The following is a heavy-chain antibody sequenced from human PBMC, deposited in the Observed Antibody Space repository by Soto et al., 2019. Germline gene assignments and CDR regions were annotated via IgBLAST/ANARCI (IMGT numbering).Heavy chain of an antibody. CDR1: GFTFSDYY. V-gene: IGHV3-11*01. J-gene: IGHJ4*02. D-gene: IGHD3-10*01. Sequence: XXXXSCAVXGFTFSDYYMSWIRQAPGKGLAWVAYISSSGGSTYYADSVKGRFTISRDNSKNTLYLQMNSLRAEDTAVYYCVLWPPYYFDYWGQGTLVTVSS. CDR2: ISSSGGST. CDR3: VLWPPYYFDY.